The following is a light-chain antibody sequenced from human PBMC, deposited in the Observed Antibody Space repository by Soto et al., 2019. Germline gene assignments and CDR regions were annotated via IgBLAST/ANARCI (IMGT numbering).Light chain of an antibody. CDR2: EGS. J-gene: IGLJ7*01. CDR3: CSYAGSRTFV. V-gene: IGLV2-23*01. Sequence: QSALTQPASVSGSPEQSITISCTGTSSDVGAYNLVSWYQQHPGKAPRLIIYEGSKRPSGISHRFSGSKSDNTASLTFSGLRAEDGAHYHCCSYAGSRTFVFGGGTQLTVL. CDR1: SSDVGAYNL.